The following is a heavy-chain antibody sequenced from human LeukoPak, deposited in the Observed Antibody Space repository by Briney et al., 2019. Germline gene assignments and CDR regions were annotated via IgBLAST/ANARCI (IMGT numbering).Heavy chain of an antibody. D-gene: IGHD2-15*01. V-gene: IGHV3-48*03. CDR1: GFTFSNYE. CDR3: ASLWQLLGS. J-gene: IGHJ5*02. CDR2: ISKTGNSGYTI. Sequence: PGGSLRLSCAASGFTFSNYEMDWVRQVPGKGLEWLAYISKTGNSGYTIYYADSVKGRFIISRDNAKNSVYLQVNNLRAEDTAVYHCASLWQLLGSWGQGTLVTVSS.